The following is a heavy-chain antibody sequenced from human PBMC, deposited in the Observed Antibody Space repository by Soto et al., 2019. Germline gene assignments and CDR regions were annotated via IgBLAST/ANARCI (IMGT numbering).Heavy chain of an antibody. V-gene: IGHV5-10-1*01. CDR2: IDPGDSVT. CDR3: AWGWGASGHAAFDV. J-gene: IGHJ3*01. Sequence: ESLKIPCKGSGYSLTNIWIHWVRQMPGKGPEGMGRIDPGDSVTTYNPSFQGHVTMSADKSINTAYLPWSSLKASDTAMHSCAWGWGASGHAAFDVWGLGTMVTVSS. D-gene: IGHD5-12*01. CDR1: GYSLTNIW.